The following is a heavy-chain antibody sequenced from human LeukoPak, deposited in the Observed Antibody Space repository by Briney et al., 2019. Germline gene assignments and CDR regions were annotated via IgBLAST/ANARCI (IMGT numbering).Heavy chain of an antibody. Sequence: SETLSLTCTVSLGSVSGYFWSWVRQPAGKGLEWLGRVFSSGSTNYNPSLKSRVAISVDMSKNQFSLKLSSVTAADTAVYYCARGPNFWSGYEFDYWGQGTLVTVSS. V-gene: IGHV4-4*07. CDR3: ARGPNFWSGYEFDY. CDR2: VFSSGST. J-gene: IGHJ4*02. CDR1: LGSVSGYF. D-gene: IGHD3-3*01.